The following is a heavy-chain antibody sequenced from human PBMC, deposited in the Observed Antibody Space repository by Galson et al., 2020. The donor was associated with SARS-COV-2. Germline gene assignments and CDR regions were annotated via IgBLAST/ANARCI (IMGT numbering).Heavy chain of an antibody. V-gene: IGHV3-30*18. D-gene: IGHD3-10*01. CDR3: AKDQFAGFGELFRPLDY. Sequence: GESLKISCAASGFTFSSYGMHWVRQAPGKGLEWVAVISYDGSNKYYADSVKGRFTISRDNSKNTLYLQMNSLRAEDTAVYYCAKDQFAGFGELFRPLDYWGQGTLVTGSS. J-gene: IGHJ4*02. CDR1: GFTFSSYG. CDR2: ISYDGSNK.